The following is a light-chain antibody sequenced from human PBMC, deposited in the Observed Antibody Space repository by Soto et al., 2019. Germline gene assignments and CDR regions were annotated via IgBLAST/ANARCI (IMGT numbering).Light chain of an antibody. CDR1: QSFSSSY. Sequence: EIVLTHSPGTLSLSPCERATLSCSASQSFSSSYLAWYQQKPGQAPRLLIYETSSRATGIPDRFSGSGSQTDFTLTISRLEPEDFAVYYCQQYGTSPRTFGQGTKV. CDR2: ETS. J-gene: IGKJ1*01. V-gene: IGKV3-20*01. CDR3: QQYGTSPRT.